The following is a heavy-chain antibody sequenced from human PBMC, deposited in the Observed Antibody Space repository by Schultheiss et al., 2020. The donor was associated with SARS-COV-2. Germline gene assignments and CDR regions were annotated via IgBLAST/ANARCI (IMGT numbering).Heavy chain of an antibody. V-gene: IGHV1-2*02. CDR3: ARDLGIAAAGTEAFDI. D-gene: IGHD6-13*01. Sequence: ASVKVSCKASGYTFTSYAMHWVRQAPGQGLEWMGWINPNSGGTNYAQKFQGRVTMTRDTSISTAYMELSRLRSDDTAVYYCARDLGIAAAGTEAFDIWGQGTMVTVSS. J-gene: IGHJ3*02. CDR2: INPNSGGT. CDR1: GYTFTSYA.